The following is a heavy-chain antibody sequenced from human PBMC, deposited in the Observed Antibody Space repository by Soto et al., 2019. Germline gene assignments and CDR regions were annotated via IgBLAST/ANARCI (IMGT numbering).Heavy chain of an antibody. Sequence: QVQLVESGGGVVQPGRSLRLSCAASGFTFSSYGMHWVRQAPGKGLEWVAVIYYDGSNKYYADSVKGRFTISRDNSKNTLYRQMNTLRAEDTAVYYCARAQYSSSWYPFDYWGQGTLVTVSS. J-gene: IGHJ4*02. D-gene: IGHD6-13*01. V-gene: IGHV3-33*01. CDR3: ARAQYSSSWYPFDY. CDR2: IYYDGSNK. CDR1: GFTFSSYG.